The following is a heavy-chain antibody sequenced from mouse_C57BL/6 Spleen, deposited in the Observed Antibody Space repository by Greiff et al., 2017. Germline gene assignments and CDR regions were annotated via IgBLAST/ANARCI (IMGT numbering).Heavy chain of an antibody. D-gene: IGHD2-4*01. CDR2: IDPSDSYT. V-gene: IGHV1-69*01. Sequence: QVQLQQSGAELVMPGASVKLSCKASGYTFTSYWMHWVKQRPGQGLEWIGEIDPSDSYTNYNQKFKGKSTLTVDKSSSTAYMQLSSLTSEDSAVXYCARSDYDEAWFAYWGQGTLVTVSA. J-gene: IGHJ3*01. CDR1: GYTFTSYW. CDR3: ARSDYDEAWFAY.